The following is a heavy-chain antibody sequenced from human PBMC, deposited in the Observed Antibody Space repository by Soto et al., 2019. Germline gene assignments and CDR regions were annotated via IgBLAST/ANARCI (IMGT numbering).Heavy chain of an antibody. D-gene: IGHD6-19*01. Sequence: GASVKLSCKACGDSITSYAMHWVRQAPGQRLEWMGWINAGNGNTKYSQKFQGRITITTDTSASTAYMELSSLRSEDTAVYYCARDLLRSGWYDYWGQGTLVTVSS. CDR1: GDSITSYA. V-gene: IGHV1-3*01. CDR3: ARDLLRSGWYDY. CDR2: INAGNGNT. J-gene: IGHJ4*02.